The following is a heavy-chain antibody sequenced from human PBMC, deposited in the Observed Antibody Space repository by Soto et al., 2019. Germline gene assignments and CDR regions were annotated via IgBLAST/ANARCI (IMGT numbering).Heavy chain of an antibody. CDR2: INAGNGNT. CDR3: ARAIMRYSGYDYLLYYYYGMDV. Sequence: ASVKVSCKASGYTFTSYAMHWVRQAPGQRLEWMGWINAGNGNTKYSQKFQGRVTITRDTSASTAYMELSSLRSEDTAVYYCARAIMRYSGYDYLLYYYYGMDVWGQGTTVTVSS. J-gene: IGHJ6*02. D-gene: IGHD5-12*01. CDR1: GYTFTSYA. V-gene: IGHV1-3*01.